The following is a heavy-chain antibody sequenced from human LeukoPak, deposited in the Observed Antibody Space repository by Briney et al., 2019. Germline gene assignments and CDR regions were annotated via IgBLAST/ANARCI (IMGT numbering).Heavy chain of an antibody. CDR2: IYSGGST. CDR3: ARGLVHDTSGYYSDY. Sequence: PGGSPRLSCAASGFTVSSNYMSWVRQAPGKGLEWVSVIYSGGSTYYADSVKGRFTVSRDNAKNTLYLQMDSLRAEDSAVYYCARGLVHDTSGYYSDYWGQGILVTVSS. J-gene: IGHJ4*02. V-gene: IGHV3-53*01. D-gene: IGHD3-22*01. CDR1: GFTVSSNY.